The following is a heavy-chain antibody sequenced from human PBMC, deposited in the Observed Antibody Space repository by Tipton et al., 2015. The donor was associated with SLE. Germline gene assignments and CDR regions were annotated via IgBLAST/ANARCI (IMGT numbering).Heavy chain of an antibody. CDR3: AKCAYNYGNDASDI. D-gene: IGHD5-24*01. CDR1: GFTFENHA. J-gene: IGHJ3*02. CDR2: INGYGDVT. V-gene: IGHV3-23*01. Sequence: SLRLSCAASGFTFENHAMTWVRQAPGKGLAWVSYINGYGDVTHYADSVKGRFTVSRDNSKNTLYLQMNSLRAEDTALYYCAKCAYNYGNDASDIWGQGTIVTVSS.